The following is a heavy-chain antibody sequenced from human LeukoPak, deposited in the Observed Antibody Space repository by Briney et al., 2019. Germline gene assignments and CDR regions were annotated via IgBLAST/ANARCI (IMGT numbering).Heavy chain of an antibody. V-gene: IGHV3-48*03. Sequence: GGSLRLSCAASGFTFSSYEMNWVRQAPGKGLEWVSYISSSGSTIYYADSVKGRFTISRDNAKNSLYLQMNSLRAEDTAVYYCARVWLSAVAGGLDYWGQGTLVTVSS. D-gene: IGHD6-19*01. CDR1: GFTFSSYE. CDR2: ISSSGSTI. J-gene: IGHJ4*02. CDR3: ARVWLSAVAGGLDY.